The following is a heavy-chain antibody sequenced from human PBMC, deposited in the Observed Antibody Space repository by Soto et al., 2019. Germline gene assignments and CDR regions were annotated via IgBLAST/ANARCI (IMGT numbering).Heavy chain of an antibody. CDR3: ARVPDYDYVPDDDY. V-gene: IGHV1-69*12. Sequence: QVQLVQSGAEVKKPGSSVKVSCKASGGTFSSYAISWVRQDPGQGLEWMGGIIPIFGTANYAQKFQGRVTITADDATSTAYMELSSLRSDDTAVYYCARVPDYDYVPDDDYWGQGTLVTVSS. CDR1: GGTFSSYA. J-gene: IGHJ4*02. D-gene: IGHD3-16*01. CDR2: IIPIFGTA.